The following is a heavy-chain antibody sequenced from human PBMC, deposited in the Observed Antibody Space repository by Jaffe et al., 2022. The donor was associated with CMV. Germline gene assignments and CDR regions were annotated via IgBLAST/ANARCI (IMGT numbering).Heavy chain of an antibody. V-gene: IGHV3-21*01. J-gene: IGHJ6*03. Sequence: EVQLVESGGGLVKPGGSLRLSCAASGFTFSSYSMNWVRQAPGKGLEWVSSISSSSSYIYYADSVKGRFTISRDNAKNSLYLQMNSLRAEDTAVYYCAREVSYYYYMDVWGKGTTVTVSS. CDR2: ISSSSSYI. CDR1: GFTFSSYS. CDR3: AREVSYYYYMDV. D-gene: IGHD6-6*01.